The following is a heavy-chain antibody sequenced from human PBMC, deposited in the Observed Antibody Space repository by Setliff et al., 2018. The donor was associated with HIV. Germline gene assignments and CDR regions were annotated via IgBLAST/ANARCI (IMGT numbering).Heavy chain of an antibody. Sequence: SETLSLTCSVSGDSISAYYWTWIRQSPGKGLEWIGWIYKNGNTNYNPSLTSRLTISVDTSKNQFSLKLSSVTAADTAVYYCAARKLSAAAFDYWGQGSQVTVSS. CDR1: GDSISAYY. V-gene: IGHV4-4*09. D-gene: IGHD6-13*01. J-gene: IGHJ4*02. CDR2: IYKNGNT. CDR3: AARKLSAAAFDY.